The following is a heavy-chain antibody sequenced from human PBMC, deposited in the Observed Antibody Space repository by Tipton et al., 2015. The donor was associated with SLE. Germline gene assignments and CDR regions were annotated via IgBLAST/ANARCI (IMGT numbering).Heavy chain of an antibody. J-gene: IGHJ4*02. CDR1: GSFLTDHFY. CDR2: INHSGRT. Sequence: TLSLTCTVYGSFLTDHFYWVWIRQPPGKGLEWIGEINHSGRTNYNPSLRSRVTISVDTSKNQFSLKLRSVTAADTAVYYCARFPVEWLPYFDYWGQGTLVTVSS. V-gene: IGHV4-34*01. D-gene: IGHD3-3*01. CDR3: ARFPVEWLPYFDY.